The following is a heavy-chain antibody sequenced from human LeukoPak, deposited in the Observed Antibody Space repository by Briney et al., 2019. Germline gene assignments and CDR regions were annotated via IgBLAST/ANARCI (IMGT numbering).Heavy chain of an antibody. D-gene: IGHD6-13*01. CDR2: MNPNSGNT. V-gene: IGHV1-8*01. J-gene: IGHJ6*02. CDR3: AREQAAAAPGAGGIYYYYGMDV. CDR1: GYTFTSYD. Sequence: ASVKVSCKASGYTFTSYDINWVRQATGQGLEWMGWMNPNSGNTGYAQKLQGRVTMTRNTSISTAYTELSSLRSEDTAVYYCAREQAAAAPGAGGIYYYYGMDVWGQGTTVTVSS.